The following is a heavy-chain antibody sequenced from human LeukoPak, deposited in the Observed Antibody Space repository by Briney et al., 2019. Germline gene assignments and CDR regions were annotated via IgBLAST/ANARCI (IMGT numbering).Heavy chain of an antibody. V-gene: IGHV3-23*01. Sequence: GGSLRLSCAASGFTFSTYAMSWVRQAPGKGLEWVSHFGGSGGSIYYADSVKGRFTISRDNSKNTLYLQMNSLRAEDMAVHYCAKSDCGGDCHLLDYWGQGTLVTVSS. D-gene: IGHD2-21*02. CDR1: GFTFSTYA. J-gene: IGHJ4*02. CDR3: AKSDCGGDCHLLDY. CDR2: FGGSGGSI.